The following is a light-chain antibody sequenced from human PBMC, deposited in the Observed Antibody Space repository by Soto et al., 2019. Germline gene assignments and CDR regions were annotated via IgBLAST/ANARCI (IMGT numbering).Light chain of an antibody. CDR1: QSIGTKY. CDR2: GAS. J-gene: IGKJ5*01. V-gene: IGKV3-20*01. CDR3: QHYDVSSTVT. Sequence: EIVLTQSPCTLSFSPGERATLSCRASQSIGTKYLSWFQQGPGQAPRLLISGASTRATGVPDRFSGSASGTDFTLTITRLEPEDFAVYWCQHYDVSSTVTCGQGTRLAIK.